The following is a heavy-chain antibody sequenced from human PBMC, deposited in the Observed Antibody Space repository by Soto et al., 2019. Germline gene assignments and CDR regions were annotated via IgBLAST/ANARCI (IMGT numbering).Heavy chain of an antibody. CDR2: ISAYHGNT. J-gene: IGHJ5*02. V-gene: IGHV1-18*01. Sequence: ASVKVSCKASGYTFNTYGISSVRQAPGQGLEWMGWISAYHGNTNYAQKFQGRLTMTTDTSTSTAYMELRSLRSDDTAVYYCARTGSVTVAYWFDPWGQGTLVTVS. CDR1: GYTFNTYG. CDR3: ARTGSVTVAYWFDP. D-gene: IGHD6-19*01.